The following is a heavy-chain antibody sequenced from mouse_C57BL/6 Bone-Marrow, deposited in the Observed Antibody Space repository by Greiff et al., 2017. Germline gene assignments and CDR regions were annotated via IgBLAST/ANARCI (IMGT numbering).Heavy chain of an antibody. D-gene: IGHD2-2*01. CDR1: GYTFTSYW. CDR2: IYPGSGST. V-gene: IGHV1-55*01. CDR3: GRRRLGLRPYYFDY. Sequence: QVQLQQPGAELVKPGASVKMSCKASGYTFTSYWITWVKQRPGQGLAWIGDIYPGSGSTNYNEKFKSKATLTVDTSSSTSYMQLSSLTSEDSTVYYCGRRRLGLRPYYFDYWGQGTTLTVSS. J-gene: IGHJ2*01.